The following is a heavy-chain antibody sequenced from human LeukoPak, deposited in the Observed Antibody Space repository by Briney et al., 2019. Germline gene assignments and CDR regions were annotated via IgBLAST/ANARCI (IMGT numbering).Heavy chain of an antibody. D-gene: IGHD5-12*01. CDR1: GGSFSGYY. CDR3: ARGMGDSGFNFDY. Sequence: SETLSLTCAVYGGSFSGYYWSWIRQPPGKGLEWIGEINHSGSTSYNPSLKSRVTISVDTSKNQFSLKLSSVTAADTAVYYCARGMGDSGFNFDYWGQGTLVTVSS. J-gene: IGHJ4*02. CDR2: INHSGST. V-gene: IGHV4-34*01.